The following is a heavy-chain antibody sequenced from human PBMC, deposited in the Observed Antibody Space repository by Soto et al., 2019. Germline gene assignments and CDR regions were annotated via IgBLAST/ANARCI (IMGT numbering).Heavy chain of an antibody. D-gene: IGHD4-17*01. CDR1: GGSISSNNYF. V-gene: IGHV4-39*01. Sequence: SETLSLTCTVSGGSISSNNYFWGWIRQPPGKGLEWIGSIYYSGSTYYNPSLKSRLTMSVDTSKNQFSLKLSSVTAADTAVYYCARHEDDYGDERGFDYWGQGTLVTVSS. CDR3: ARHEDDYGDERGFDY. CDR2: IYYSGST. J-gene: IGHJ4*02.